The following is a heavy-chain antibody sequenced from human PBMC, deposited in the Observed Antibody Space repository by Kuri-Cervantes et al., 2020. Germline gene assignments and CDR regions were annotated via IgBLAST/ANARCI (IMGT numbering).Heavy chain of an antibody. Sequence: LRLSCTVSGGSISSGGYYWSRIRQHPGKGLEWIGYIYYSGSTYYNPSLKSRVTISVDTSKNQFSLKLSSVTAADTAVYYCARARYYDSSGYSVGPNWYFDLWGRGTLVTVSS. D-gene: IGHD3-22*01. CDR2: IYYSGST. V-gene: IGHV4-31*03. CDR3: ARARYYDSSGYSVGPNWYFDL. CDR1: GGSISSGGYY. J-gene: IGHJ2*01.